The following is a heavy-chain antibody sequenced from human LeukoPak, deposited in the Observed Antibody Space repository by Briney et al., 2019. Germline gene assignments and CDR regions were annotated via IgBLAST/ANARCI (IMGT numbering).Heavy chain of an antibody. D-gene: IGHD2-21*02. Sequence: PGVSLRLSCAASGFTFSNYAMSWVRQAPGKGLEWLSVISGSGGNTHYADSVKGRLTISRDTSKNTLYLQIDSLTTDDTAIYYCARRTITAGGDCLDYWGQGTLITVSS. CDR3: ARRTITAGGDCLDY. CDR1: GFTFSNYA. CDR2: ISGSGGNT. J-gene: IGHJ4*02. V-gene: IGHV3-23*01.